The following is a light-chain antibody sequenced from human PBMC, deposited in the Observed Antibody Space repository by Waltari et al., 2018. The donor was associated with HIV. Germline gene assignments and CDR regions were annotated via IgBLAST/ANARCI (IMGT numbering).Light chain of an antibody. CDR1: ALATQS. J-gene: IGLJ1*01. CDR2: KDS. V-gene: IGLV3-25*03. CDR3: QSADSSGTYV. Sequence: SYELKQPPSVSVSPGQTATITCSGDALATQSAFWYQQKAGHAPVVIIYKDSERPSGIPERISGSSSGTTVTLTISEVQAEDEADYYCQSADSSGTYVFGSGTKVTVL.